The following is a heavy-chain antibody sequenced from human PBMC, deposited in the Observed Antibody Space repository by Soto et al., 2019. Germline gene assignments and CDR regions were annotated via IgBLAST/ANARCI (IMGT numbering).Heavy chain of an antibody. CDR1: GFTLSNYW. CDR3: ARDPRGYSYGY. V-gene: IGHV3-7*01. D-gene: IGHD5-18*01. CDR2: IKEDGSEK. Sequence: EVQLVESGGGLVQPGGSLRLSCAASGFTLSNYWMSWVRQAPGQGLEWVANIKEDGSEKYYVDSVKGRFTISRDNAKNAVYLQMNSLRAEDTAVYFCARDPRGYSYGYWGQGTLVTVSS. J-gene: IGHJ4*02.